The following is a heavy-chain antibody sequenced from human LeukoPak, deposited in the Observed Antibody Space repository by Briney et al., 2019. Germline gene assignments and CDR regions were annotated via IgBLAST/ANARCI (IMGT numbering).Heavy chain of an antibody. CDR3: ARESWRNYDSSGYPDY. V-gene: IGHV1-2*02. J-gene: IGHJ4*02. CDR2: INPNSGGT. CDR1: GYTFTGCY. Sequence: ASVKVSCKASGYTFTGCYMHWVRQAPGQGLEWMGWINPNSGGTNYAQKFQGRVTMTRDTSISTAYMELSRLRSDDTAVYYCARESWRNYDSSGYPDYWGQGSLVTVSS. D-gene: IGHD3-22*01.